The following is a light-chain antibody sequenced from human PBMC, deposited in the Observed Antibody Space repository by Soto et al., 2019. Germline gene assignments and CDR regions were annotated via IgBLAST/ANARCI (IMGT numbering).Light chain of an antibody. CDR1: QSISTW. CDR3: QQYANSAHT. V-gene: IGKV1-5*01. J-gene: IGKJ2*01. Sequence: DIQMTQSPSTLSASVGDRVTITCRASQSISTWLAWYQQRPREGPQLLMYGASSLESGVPSRFSGRGSGTEFTLTINSLQPTDFATNYCQQYANSAHTFGQGTKLEIK. CDR2: GAS.